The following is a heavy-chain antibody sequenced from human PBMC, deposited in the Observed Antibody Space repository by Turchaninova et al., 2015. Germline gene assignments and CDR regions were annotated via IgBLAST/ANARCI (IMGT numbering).Heavy chain of an antibody. V-gene: IGHV1-18*01. Sequence: QVQLVQSGAEVKKPGASVKVYCKASGYPFTSYGISWVRQDPGQGLEGMGWLSTYNGNTNYAQKLHGRVTMTTDTSTSTAYMELRSLRSDDTAVYYCASDGDYDPFDIWGQGTMVTVSS. D-gene: IGHD4-17*01. J-gene: IGHJ3*02. CDR1: GYPFTSYG. CDR2: LSTYNGNT. CDR3: ASDGDYDPFDI.